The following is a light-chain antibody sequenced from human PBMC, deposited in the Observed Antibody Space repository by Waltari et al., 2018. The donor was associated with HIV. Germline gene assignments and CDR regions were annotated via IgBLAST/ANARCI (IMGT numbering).Light chain of an antibody. Sequence: QTVVTQEPSFSVSPGGTVTLTCGLSSGSVSTSYHPSWYQQTPGQAPRTLIYSTNTRSSGVPDRFSASILGNKAALTITGAQADDECDYFCVLYMGSGVWAFGGGTKLTVL. CDR2: STN. J-gene: IGLJ3*02. CDR1: SGSVSTSYH. V-gene: IGLV8-61*01. CDR3: VLYMGSGVWA.